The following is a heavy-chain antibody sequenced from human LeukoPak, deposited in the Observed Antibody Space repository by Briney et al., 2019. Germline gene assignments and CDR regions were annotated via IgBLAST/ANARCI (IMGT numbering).Heavy chain of an antibody. J-gene: IGHJ4*02. V-gene: IGHV4-59*01. Sequence: SETXSLTCTVSGGSISSYYWSWIRQPPGKGLEWIGYIYYSGTTNYNPSLKSRVTISVDTSKNQFSLKLSSVTAADTAVYYCARGGVNAFDYWGQGTLVTVSS. CDR1: GGSISSYY. D-gene: IGHD1-26*01. CDR2: IYYSGTT. CDR3: ARGGVNAFDY.